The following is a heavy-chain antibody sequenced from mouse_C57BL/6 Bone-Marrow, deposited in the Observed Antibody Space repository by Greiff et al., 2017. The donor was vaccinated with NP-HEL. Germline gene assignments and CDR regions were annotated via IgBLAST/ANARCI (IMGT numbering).Heavy chain of an antibody. V-gene: IGHV1-50*01. CDR1: GYTFTSYW. CDR3: ARVAYYSNYYAMDY. J-gene: IGHJ4*01. Sequence: QVQLQQPGAELVKPGASVKLSCKASGYTFTSYWMQWVKQRPGQGLEWIGEIDPSDSYTNYNQQFKGKATLTVDTSSSTAYMQLSSLTSEDSAVYYCARVAYYSNYYAMDYWGQGTSVTVSS. CDR2: IDPSDSYT. D-gene: IGHD2-5*01.